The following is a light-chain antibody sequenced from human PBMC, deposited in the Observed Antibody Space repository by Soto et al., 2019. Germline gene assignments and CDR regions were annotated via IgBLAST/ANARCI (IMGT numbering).Light chain of an antibody. J-gene: IGKJ1*01. V-gene: IGKV3-20*01. CDR2: GAS. Sequence: EIVLTQSPGTLSLSPGERATLSCRASQSVSSSYLAWYQQKPGQPPRLLIYGASTRATGIPARFIGSGSGTEFTLTISRLDPEDFAVYYCQQYGSSPLTFGQGTKVDIK. CDR3: QQYGSSPLT. CDR1: QSVSSSY.